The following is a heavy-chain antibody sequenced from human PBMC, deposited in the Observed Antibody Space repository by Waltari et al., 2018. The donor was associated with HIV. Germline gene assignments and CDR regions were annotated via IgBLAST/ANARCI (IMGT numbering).Heavy chain of an antibody. J-gene: IGHJ5*01. V-gene: IGHV4-59*01. CDR3: ARTVGTSISGVITYNWFDS. Sequence: QVQLQESGPGLVRTSETLSHTCIASVNPMNHYYSTWSRQSPAKGLEWIGYIYYTGTSNYNPSHSLKSRVTMSLDTSKTQFSLKLTSVSAADTAVYYCARTVGTSISGVITYNWFDSWGQGTLVTVSS. CDR2: IYYTGTS. D-gene: IGHD3-3*01. CDR1: VNPMNHYY.